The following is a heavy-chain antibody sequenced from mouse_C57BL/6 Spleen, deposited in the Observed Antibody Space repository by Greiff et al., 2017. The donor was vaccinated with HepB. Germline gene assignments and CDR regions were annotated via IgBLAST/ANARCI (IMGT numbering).Heavy chain of an antibody. Sequence: VKLMESGAELARPGASVKLSCKASGYTFTSYGISWVKQRTGQGLEWIGEIYPRSGNTYYNEKFKGKATLTADKSSSTAYMELRSLTSEDSAVYFCARSSEGFDYWGQGTTRTVSS. J-gene: IGHJ2*01. CDR1: GYTFTSYG. V-gene: IGHV1-81*01. CDR2: IYPRSGNT. CDR3: ARSSEGFDY.